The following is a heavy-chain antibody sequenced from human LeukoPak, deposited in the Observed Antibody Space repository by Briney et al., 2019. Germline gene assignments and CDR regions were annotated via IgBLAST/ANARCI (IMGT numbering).Heavy chain of an antibody. J-gene: IGHJ5*02. CDR1: GYTFTSYD. CDR3: ARLRPSTALDP. V-gene: IGHV1-8*01. D-gene: IGHD3-16*01. Sequence: ASVKVSCKASGYTFTSYDINWVRQATGQGLEWMGWMNPNSGNTGCAQKFQGRVNMTRNTSISTAYMELSNLRSEDTAVYYCARLRPSTALDPWGQGTLVTVSS. CDR2: MNPNSGNT.